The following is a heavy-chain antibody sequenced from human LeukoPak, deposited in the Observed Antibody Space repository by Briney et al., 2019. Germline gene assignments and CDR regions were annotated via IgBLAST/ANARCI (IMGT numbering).Heavy chain of an antibody. J-gene: IGHJ5*02. CDR3: ARALTEDIVVVPAAEPSGWFDP. CDR2: ISSSSSTI. V-gene: IGHV3-48*01. D-gene: IGHD2-2*01. CDR1: GFTFSSYS. Sequence: GGSLRLSCAASGFTFSSYSMNWVRQAPGKGLEWVSYISSSSSTIYYADSVKGRFTISRDNAKDSLYLQMNSLRAEDTAVYYCARALTEDIVVVPAAEPSGWFDPWGQGTLVTVSS.